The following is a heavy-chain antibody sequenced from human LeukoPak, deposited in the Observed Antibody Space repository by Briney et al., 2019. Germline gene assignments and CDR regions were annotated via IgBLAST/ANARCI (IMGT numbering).Heavy chain of an antibody. J-gene: IGHJ4*02. CDR1: GGSISSYY. V-gene: IGHV4-59*08. Sequence: KPSETLSLTCTVSGGSISSYYWSWIRQPPGKGLEWIAYISDIGSINYNPSLKSRVTISLDTSKNQFSLKLSSVTAADTAVYYCAGHHPRNTVDFWGQRTLVTVSS. D-gene: IGHD2/OR15-2a*01. CDR3: AGHHPRNTVDF. CDR2: ISDIGSI.